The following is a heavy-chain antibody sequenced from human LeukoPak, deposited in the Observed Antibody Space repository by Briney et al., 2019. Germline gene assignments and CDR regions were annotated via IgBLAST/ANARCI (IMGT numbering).Heavy chain of an antibody. V-gene: IGHV4-39*01. CDR3: ARTFAGSTFDY. D-gene: IGHD3-10*01. CDR2: IYYSGST. J-gene: IGHJ4*02. Sequence: SETLSLTCTVSGGSISSSSYYWGWIRQPPGKGLEWIGSIYYSGSTYYSPSLKSRVTISVDTSKNQFSLKLSSVTAADTAVYYCARTFAGSTFDYWGQGTLVTVSS. CDR1: GGSISSSSYY.